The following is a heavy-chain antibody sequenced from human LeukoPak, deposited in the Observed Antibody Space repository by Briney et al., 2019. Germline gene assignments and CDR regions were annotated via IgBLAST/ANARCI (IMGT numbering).Heavy chain of an antibody. D-gene: IGHD3-10*01. J-gene: IGHJ4*02. V-gene: IGHV4-34*01. CDR3: GTPHSGH. CDR1: GGSFSGYY. CDR2: INHSGST. Sequence: SETLSLTCAVYGGSFSGYYWSWIRQPPGKGLEWIGEINHSGSTNYNPSLRSRVTISVDTSKNQFSLKLSSVTAADTAVYYCGTPHSGHWGQGTLVTVSS.